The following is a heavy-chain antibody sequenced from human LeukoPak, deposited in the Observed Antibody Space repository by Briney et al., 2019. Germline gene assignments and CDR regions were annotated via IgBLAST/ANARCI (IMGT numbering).Heavy chain of an antibody. V-gene: IGHV4-39*07. Sequence: PSETLSLTCTVSGGSITITSYYWAWIRQPPGKGLEWIGSIYYGGNTYYTPSLKSRVTISVDTSKNQFSLRLSSVTVADRAVYYCAIRFDTWGSIYWGQGTLVTVSS. CDR3: AIRFDTWGSIY. CDR2: IYYGGNT. D-gene: IGHD7-27*01. J-gene: IGHJ4*02. CDR1: GGSITITSYY.